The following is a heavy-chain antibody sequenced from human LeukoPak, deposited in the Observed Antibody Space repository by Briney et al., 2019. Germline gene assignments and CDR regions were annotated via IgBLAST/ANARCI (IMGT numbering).Heavy chain of an antibody. D-gene: IGHD1-26*01. Sequence: PGGSLRLSSAASGVTFSSYSMNGGCHAPRGGVEWGSAISSTSRYIYYADTVKGRFTLSRDKAKNLLYLQMNTLIVEDTAVYYCAGDRPLSGSYLRVNYFGLDVWGQGTTVTVSS. CDR1: GVTFSSYS. J-gene: IGHJ6*02. CDR2: ISSTSRYI. CDR3: AGDRPLSGSYLRVNYFGLDV. V-gene: IGHV3-21*04.